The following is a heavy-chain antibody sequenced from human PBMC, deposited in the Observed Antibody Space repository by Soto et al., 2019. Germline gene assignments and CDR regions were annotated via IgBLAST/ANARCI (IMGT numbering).Heavy chain of an antibody. CDR1: GGSVTNSSYY. CDR2: VYYRGRG. J-gene: IGHJ4*02. Sequence: SETLSLTCTVSGGSVTNSSYYWGWIRQSPGKGLEWIGSVYYRGRGYSKSSVKSRVTISVDTSKNQFSLNFNSVTASDPALYYCVSQRTTVLTQAYFDYWGPGALVTVSS. CDR3: VSQRTTVLTQAYFDY. D-gene: IGHD4-17*01. V-gene: IGHV4-39*01.